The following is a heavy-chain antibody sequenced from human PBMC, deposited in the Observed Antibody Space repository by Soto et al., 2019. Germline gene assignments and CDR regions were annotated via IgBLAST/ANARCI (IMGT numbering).Heavy chain of an antibody. Sequence: GGSLRLSCAASGFTFSSYAMSWVRQAPGKGLEWVSAISGGGGSTYYADSVKGRFTISRDNSKNTLYLQMNSLRAEDTAVYYCAKDLAIVVVVAAMDYWGQGTLVTVSS. D-gene: IGHD2-15*01. CDR1: GFTFSSYA. CDR3: AKDLAIVVVVAAMDY. V-gene: IGHV3-23*01. CDR2: ISGGGGST. J-gene: IGHJ4*02.